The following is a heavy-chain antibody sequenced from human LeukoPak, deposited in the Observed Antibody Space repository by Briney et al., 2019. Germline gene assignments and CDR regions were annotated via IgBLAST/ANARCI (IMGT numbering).Heavy chain of an antibody. CDR1: GGTFSSCA. V-gene: IGHV1-69*13. D-gene: IGHD6-6*01. CDR2: IIPIFGTA. J-gene: IGHJ1*01. CDR3: ARGGLYSSSSTEYFQH. Sequence: SVKVSCKASGGTFSSCAISWVRQAPGQGLEWMGGIIPIFGTANYAQKFQGRVTITADESTSTAYMELSSLRSEDTAVYYCARGGLYSSSSTEYFQHWGQGTLVTVSS.